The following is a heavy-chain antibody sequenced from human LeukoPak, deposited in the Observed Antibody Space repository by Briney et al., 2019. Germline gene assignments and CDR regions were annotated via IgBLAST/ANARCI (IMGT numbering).Heavy chain of an antibody. D-gene: IGHD6-19*01. J-gene: IGHJ4*02. Sequence: ASVRVSRKASGYTYTSYYMHEVRQATGQGLEWMGIINPSGGSTSYAQKFQGKVTMTRDTSTSTVYMELSSLRSEDTAVYYCARGGIAVAGTSWDYWGQGTLVTVSS. CDR1: GYTYTSYY. CDR2: INPSGGST. CDR3: ARGGIAVAGTSWDY. V-gene: IGHV1-46*01.